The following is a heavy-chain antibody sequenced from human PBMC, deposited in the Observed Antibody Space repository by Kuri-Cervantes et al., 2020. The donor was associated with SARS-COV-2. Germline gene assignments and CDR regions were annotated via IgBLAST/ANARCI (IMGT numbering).Heavy chain of an antibody. V-gene: IGHV3-23*01. CDR2: ISGIGGGK. J-gene: IGHJ6*02. CDR3: ARDRGRYYGMDV. CDR1: GFTFSNAW. D-gene: IGHD3-16*01. Sequence: GESLKISCAASGFTFSNAWMNWVRQAPGKGLEWVSVISGIGGGKGYADPAKGRFTISRENSKNTLYLQMNSLRAEDTAVYYCARDRGRYYGMDVWGQGTTVTVSS.